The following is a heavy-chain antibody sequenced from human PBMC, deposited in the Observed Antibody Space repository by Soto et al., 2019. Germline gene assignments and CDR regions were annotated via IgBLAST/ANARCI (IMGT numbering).Heavy chain of an antibody. Sequence: QVQLVQSGADVKKPGASVKVSCQASGCTFTTYYIHWVRQAPGQGLEWMGIINPSGGSTTYAQKFQDRVTMTRDTSTSTVYMELSSLRSEDTAFYYCARAGVETSTYFFDYWGQGSLVTVSS. V-gene: IGHV1-46*01. CDR1: GCTFTTYY. J-gene: IGHJ4*02. CDR2: INPSGGST. CDR3: ARAGVETSTYFFDY. D-gene: IGHD1-1*01.